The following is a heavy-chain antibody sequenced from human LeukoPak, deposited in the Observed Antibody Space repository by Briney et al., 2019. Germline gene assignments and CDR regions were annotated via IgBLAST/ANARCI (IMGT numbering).Heavy chain of an antibody. Sequence: SETLSLTCTVSGGSVSRGSYYWSWIRQPPGKGLEWIGYIYYSGSTNYNPSLKSRVTISVDTSKNQFSLKLSSVTAADTAVYYCARRGSHRSRGLDYWGQGTLVTVSS. CDR2: IYYSGST. CDR3: ARRGSHRSRGLDY. CDR1: GGSVSRGSYY. J-gene: IGHJ4*02. D-gene: IGHD3-10*01. V-gene: IGHV4-61*01.